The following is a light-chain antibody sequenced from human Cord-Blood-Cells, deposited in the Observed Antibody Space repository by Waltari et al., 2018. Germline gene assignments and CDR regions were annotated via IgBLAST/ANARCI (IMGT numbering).Light chain of an antibody. CDR1: QSVSSY. J-gene: IGKJ3*01. CDR3: QQRSN. CDR2: DES. Sequence: EIVLTQSLATLSLSPGERATLSCRASQSVSSYLAWYQQKPGQAPRLLIYDESNSATGIPARFSGSGSGTDFTLTNSGLEPEDFAVYYCQQRSNFGPGTKVDIK. V-gene: IGKV3-11*01.